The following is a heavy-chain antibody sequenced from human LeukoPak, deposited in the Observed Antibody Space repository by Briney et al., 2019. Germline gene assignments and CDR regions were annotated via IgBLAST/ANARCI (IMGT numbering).Heavy chain of an antibody. CDR2: IDYDSSHI. J-gene: IGHJ1*01. CDR1: GFTFSNSA. V-gene: IGHV3-21*01. Sequence: GGSLRLSCAASGFTFSNSAMNWVRQVPGKGLEWVSSIDYDSSHIYYAASVRGRFTISRDNARNSVYLQMNSLRVEDTAVYYCARDPLRYLRVGHYAYWGQGTLVALSS. D-gene: IGHD3-9*01. CDR3: ARDPLRYLRVGHYAY.